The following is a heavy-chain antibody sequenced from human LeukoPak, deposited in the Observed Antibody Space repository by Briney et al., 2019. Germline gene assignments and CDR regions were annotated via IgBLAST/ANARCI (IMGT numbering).Heavy chain of an antibody. CDR1: GFTFSSYG. D-gene: IGHD3-22*01. CDR2: IWYDGSNK. J-gene: IGHJ4*02. Sequence: GGSLRLSCAASGFTFSSYGMHWVRQAPGKGLEWVAVIWYDGSNKYYADSVKGRFTISRDNSKNTLYLQMNSLRAEDTAVYYCARDPRYYDSSGYPIYWGQGTLVTVSS. V-gene: IGHV3-33*01. CDR3: ARDPRYYDSSGYPIY.